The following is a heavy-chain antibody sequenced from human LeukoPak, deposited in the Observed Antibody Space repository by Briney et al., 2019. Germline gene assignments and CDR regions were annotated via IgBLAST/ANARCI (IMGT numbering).Heavy chain of an antibody. J-gene: IGHJ4*02. D-gene: IGHD1-1*01. V-gene: IGHV3-7*01. CDR3: ARHGYYYFDY. CDR1: GFTFSTYW. CDR2: IKQDGNKK. Sequence: GGSLRLSCAASGFTFSTYWMSWVRQAPGKGLEWVASIKQDGNKKYYVDSVKGRFTISRDNAENSLYLQMNSLGAEDTAVYYCARHGYYYFDYWGQGTLVTVSS.